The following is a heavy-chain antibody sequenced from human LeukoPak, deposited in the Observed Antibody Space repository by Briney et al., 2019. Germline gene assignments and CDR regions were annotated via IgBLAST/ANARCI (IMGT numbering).Heavy chain of an antibody. CDR1: GFTFSNYV. CDR3: AKDRGTSSSAYGMDV. V-gene: IGHV3-30*18. J-gene: IGHJ6*02. CDR2: ITYDGGKK. Sequence: GRSLRLSCAASGFTFSNYVMHWVRQAPGKGLEWGALITYDGGKKYHADSVKGRFTISRDNFKDTLYLQMNSLRPEDTAVYYCAKDRGTSSSAYGMDVWGQGTTVTVSS. D-gene: IGHD6-6*01.